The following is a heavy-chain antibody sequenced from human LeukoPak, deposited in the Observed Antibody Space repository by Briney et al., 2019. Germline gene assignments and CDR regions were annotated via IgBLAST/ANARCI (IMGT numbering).Heavy chain of an antibody. CDR3: ARGSSRWSQYNFDY. CDR2: MSSIGSTI. D-gene: IGHD3-3*01. Sequence: GGALRLSCAASRFTFNNYVMNLVRQAPGEGLEWVSYMSSIGSTIYNADSVKCRFTITRDTAKTSLYLQMNSLRAEDTAVYYCARGSSRWSQYNFDYWGQGTLVTVSS. J-gene: IGHJ4*02. CDR1: RFTFNNYV. V-gene: IGHV3-48*03.